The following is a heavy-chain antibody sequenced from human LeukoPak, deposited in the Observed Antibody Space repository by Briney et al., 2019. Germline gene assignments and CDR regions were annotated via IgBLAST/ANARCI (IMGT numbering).Heavy chain of an antibody. CDR1: GFTFSTNS. CDR2: IGPSSTSI. CDR3: ARENGEAFDY. Sequence: KTGGSLRLSCSASGFTFSTNSMNWVRQAPGKGLEWVSSIGPSSTSIYYADSLKGRFTISRDNAKNSLYLQMNSLRAEDTAVYYCARENGEAFDYWSQGTLVTVTS. J-gene: IGHJ4*02. V-gene: IGHV3-21*01. D-gene: IGHD4-17*01.